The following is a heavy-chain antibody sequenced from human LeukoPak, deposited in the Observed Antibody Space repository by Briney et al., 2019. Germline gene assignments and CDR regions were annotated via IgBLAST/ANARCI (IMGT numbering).Heavy chain of an antibody. CDR1: DYTFTIYG. J-gene: IGHJ4*02. CDR3: ARDPGSFYDY. V-gene: IGHV1-18*01. D-gene: IGHD1-26*01. Sequence: GASVKVSCKASDYTFTIYGISWVRQAPGQGLEWMGWISGYNGNTNHAQKFQGRVTMTTDTSTTTAYMELRSLRSDDTAVYYCARDPGSFYDYWGQGTQVTVSS. CDR2: ISGYNGNT.